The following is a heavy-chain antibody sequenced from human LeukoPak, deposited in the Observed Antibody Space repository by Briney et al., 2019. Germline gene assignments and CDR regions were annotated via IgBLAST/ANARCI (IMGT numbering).Heavy chain of an antibody. Sequence: SQTLSLTCAISGDSVSSNSAAWNWIRQSPSRGLEWLGRTYYRSKWYNDYAVSVKSRITINPDTSKNQFSLELKSVTAADTAVYYCARESPRDGYPHYWGRGTLVTVSS. J-gene: IGHJ4*02. V-gene: IGHV6-1*01. CDR2: TYYRSKWYN. CDR3: ARESPRDGYPHY. D-gene: IGHD5-24*01. CDR1: GDSVSSNSAA.